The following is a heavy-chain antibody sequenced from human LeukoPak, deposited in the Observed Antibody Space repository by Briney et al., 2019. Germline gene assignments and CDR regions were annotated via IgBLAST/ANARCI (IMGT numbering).Heavy chain of an antibody. V-gene: IGHV4-39*07. CDR2: IYTSGTT. J-gene: IGHJ4*02. Sequence: SETLSLTCAVSGGSISSSSYYWGWIRQPPGKGLEWIGRIYTSGTTHYNPSLKSRVTMSVDTSKNQFSLKLSSVTAADTAVYYCARLSTVTTSFDYWGQGTLVTVSS. CDR3: ARLSTVTTSFDY. D-gene: IGHD4-17*01. CDR1: GGSISSSSYY.